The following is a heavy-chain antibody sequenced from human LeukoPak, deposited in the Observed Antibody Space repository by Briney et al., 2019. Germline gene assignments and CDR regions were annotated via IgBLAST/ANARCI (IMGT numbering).Heavy chain of an antibody. V-gene: IGHV1-46*01. CDR3: ARDPYYGSRSYAPYYFDY. Sequence: ASVKVSCKASGYTFTSYYMHWVRQAPGQGLEWMGIINPSGGSTSYAQKFQGRVTMTRDTSTSTVYMELSSLRSEDTAVYYCARDPYYGSRSYAPYYFDYWGQGTLVTVSS. CDR1: GYTFTSYY. J-gene: IGHJ4*02. CDR2: INPSGGST. D-gene: IGHD3-10*01.